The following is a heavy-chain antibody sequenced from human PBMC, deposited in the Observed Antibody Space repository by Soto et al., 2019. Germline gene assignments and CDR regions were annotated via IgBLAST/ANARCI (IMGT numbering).Heavy chain of an antibody. CDR2: INTYNGNT. D-gene: IGHD3-16*01. V-gene: IGHV1-18*01. Sequence: QVQLVQSGAEVKNPGASVKVSCKASRYTFTRCGIDWARQAHGQGVEWMGWINTYNGNTNYAQNVQGRVTLTTDTSTSTAYMELRSLRSIDTAIYYCAMVDVYVTPSPQDVWGQGTTVIVSS. CDR3: AMVDVYVTPSPQDV. J-gene: IGHJ6*02. CDR1: RYTFTRCG.